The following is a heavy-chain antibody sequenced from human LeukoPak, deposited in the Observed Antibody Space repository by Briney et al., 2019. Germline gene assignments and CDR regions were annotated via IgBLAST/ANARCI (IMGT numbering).Heavy chain of an antibody. CDR3: AKGSSGYFFDL. Sequence: GGSLRLSCAASGFIFNNYGLVWVRLAPGKGLEWVLAISNDGGGTTYADFVKGRFSVSRDNSKNTLFLQMNSLRAEDTALYYCAKGSSGYFFDLWGQGTLVTVSS. D-gene: IGHD3-22*01. J-gene: IGHJ4*02. CDR2: ISNDGGGT. V-gene: IGHV3-23*01. CDR1: GFIFNNYG.